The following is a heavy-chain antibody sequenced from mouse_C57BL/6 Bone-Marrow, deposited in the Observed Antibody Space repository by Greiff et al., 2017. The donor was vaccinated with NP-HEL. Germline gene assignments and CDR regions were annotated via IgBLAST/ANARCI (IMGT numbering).Heavy chain of an antibody. D-gene: IGHD1-1*01. CDR2: INPGSGGT. CDR1: GYAFTNYL. Sequence: VQLQQSGAELVRPGTSVKVSCKASGYAFTNYLLEWVKQRPGQGLEWIGVINPGSGGTNYNEKFKGKATLTAAKSSSTAYMQLSSLTSEDSAVYYWSGSSHWYFDVWGRGTTVTVSS. J-gene: IGHJ1*03. V-gene: IGHV1-54*01. CDR3: SGSSHWYFDV.